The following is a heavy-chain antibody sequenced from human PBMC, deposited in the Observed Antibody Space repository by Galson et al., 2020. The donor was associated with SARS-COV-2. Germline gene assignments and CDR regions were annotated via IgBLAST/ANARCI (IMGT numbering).Heavy chain of an antibody. J-gene: IGHJ6*02. V-gene: IGHV3-21*01. Sequence: GGSLRLSCAASGFTFSSYSMNWVRQAPGKGLEWVSSISSSSSYIYYADSVKGRFTISRDNAKNSLYLQMNSLRAEDTAVYYCARLCSSTSCYQGDYYYYGMDVWGQGTTVTVSS. CDR1: GFTFSSYS. CDR2: ISSSSSYI. CDR3: ARLCSSTSCYQGDYYYYGMDV. D-gene: IGHD2-2*01.